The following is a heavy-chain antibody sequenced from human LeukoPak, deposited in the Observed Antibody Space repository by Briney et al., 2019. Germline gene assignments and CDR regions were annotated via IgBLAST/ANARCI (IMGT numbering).Heavy chain of an antibody. V-gene: IGHV5-51*01. Sequence: GESLKISCKGSGYSFTNYEIAWVRQMPGKGLEWMGIIYPGDSDTRYSPSFQGQVTISADKSISTAYLQWSSLKASDTAMYYCARVRSRSSTSCFDYWGQGTLVTVSS. CDR2: IYPGDSDT. CDR3: ARVRSRSSTSCFDY. D-gene: IGHD2-2*01. J-gene: IGHJ4*02. CDR1: GYSFTNYE.